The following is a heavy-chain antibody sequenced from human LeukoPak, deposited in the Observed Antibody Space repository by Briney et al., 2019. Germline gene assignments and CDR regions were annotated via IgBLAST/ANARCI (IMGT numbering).Heavy chain of an antibody. D-gene: IGHD2-2*01. CDR1: GGSFSGYY. J-gene: IGHJ4*02. V-gene: IGHV4-34*01. CDR2: INHSGST. CDR3: ARVRSCSSTSCLDY. Sequence: SETLSLTCAVYGGSFSGYYWSWIRQPPGKGLEWIGEINHSGSTNYNPSLKSRVTISVDTSKNQLSLKLSSVTAADTAVYYCARVRSCSSTSCLDYWGQGTLVTVSS.